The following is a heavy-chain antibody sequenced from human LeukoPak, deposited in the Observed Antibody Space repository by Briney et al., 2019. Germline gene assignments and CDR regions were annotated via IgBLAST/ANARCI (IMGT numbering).Heavy chain of an antibody. Sequence: GGSLRLSCAASGFTVSNNYMSWVRQAPGKGLEWVSVLYSGGNTYYTDSVKGRFAISRDYSRNTVYLQMNSLRAEDTAVYYCARESGFGELFPYAFDIWGQGTVVTVSS. CDR3: ARESGFGELFPYAFDI. D-gene: IGHD3-10*01. CDR1: GFTVSNNY. V-gene: IGHV3-53*01. J-gene: IGHJ3*02. CDR2: LYSGGNT.